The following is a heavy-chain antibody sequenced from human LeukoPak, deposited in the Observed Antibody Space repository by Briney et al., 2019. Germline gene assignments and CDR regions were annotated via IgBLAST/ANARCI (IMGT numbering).Heavy chain of an antibody. D-gene: IGHD6-19*01. CDR3: AKDLSVAD. J-gene: IGHJ4*02. Sequence: GRSLRLSCAASGFTFSSYAMHWVRQAPGKGLEWVAVISYDGSNKYYADSVKGRFTISRDNSENTLYLQMNSLRSEDTAVYFCAKDLSVADWGQGTLVTVSS. CDR2: ISYDGSNK. CDR1: GFTFSSYA. V-gene: IGHV3-30-3*01.